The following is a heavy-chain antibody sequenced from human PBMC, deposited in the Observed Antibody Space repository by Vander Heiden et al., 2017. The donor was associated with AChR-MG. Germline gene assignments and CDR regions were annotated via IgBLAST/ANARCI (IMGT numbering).Heavy chain of an antibody. D-gene: IGHD3-3*01. CDR3: ARHLWYYDFWSGYYGRNWFDP. V-gene: IGHV4-39*01. Sequence: QLQLQESGPGLVKPSETLSLTCTVPGGSTSSSSYYWAWFRRPPGKGLEWIGSSYYRGSTYYTPSLKSRVTISVDTSKNQFSLKLSSVTAADTAVYYCARHLWYYDFWSGYYGRNWFDPWGQGTLVTVSS. CDR1: GGSTSSSSYY. CDR2: SYYRGST. J-gene: IGHJ5*02.